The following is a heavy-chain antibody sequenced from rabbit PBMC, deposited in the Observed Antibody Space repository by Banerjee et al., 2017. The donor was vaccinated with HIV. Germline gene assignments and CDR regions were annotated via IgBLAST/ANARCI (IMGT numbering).Heavy chain of an antibody. CDR2: FYTGGGNT. CDR1: GFSFNSKYW. V-gene: IGHV1S45*01. Sequence: QEQLEESGGDLVKPEGSLTLTCTASGFSFNSKYWICWVRQAPGKGLEWIGCFYTGGGNTYYASWAKGRFTISKTSSTTVTLQMTSLTAADTATYFCAREAPGGDFNLWGPGTLVTVS. J-gene: IGHJ4*01. CDR3: AREAPGGDFNL.